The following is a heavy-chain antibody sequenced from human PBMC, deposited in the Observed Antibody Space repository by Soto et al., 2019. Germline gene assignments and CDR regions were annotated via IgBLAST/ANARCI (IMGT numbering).Heavy chain of an antibody. Sequence: SETLSLTCAVYGGSFSGYYWSWIRQPPGKGLEWIGGINHSGSTNYNPSLKSRVTISVDTSKNQFSLKLSSVTAADTAVYYCARRSSSSLGRNWFDPWGQGTLVT. CDR3: ARRSSSSLGRNWFDP. CDR2: INHSGST. D-gene: IGHD6-6*01. CDR1: GGSFSGYY. V-gene: IGHV4-34*01. J-gene: IGHJ5*02.